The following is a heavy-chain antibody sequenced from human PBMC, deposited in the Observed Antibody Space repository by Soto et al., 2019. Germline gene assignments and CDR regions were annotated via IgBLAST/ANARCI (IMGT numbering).Heavy chain of an antibody. J-gene: IGHJ5*02. D-gene: IGHD3-10*01. Sequence: QVQLVQSGAEVKRPGASVKVSCKASGYTFTSYGISWVRQAPGQGLEWMGWINVYNGNTNYAQKFQGRVTMTTDTPTNRDHSDRRSLGSDDMGVDYCASELFWVGFGGSNWRDPRGQGTLVTVSS. V-gene: IGHV1-18*03. CDR3: ASELFWVGFGGSNWRDP. CDR2: INVYNGNT. CDR1: GYTFTSYG.